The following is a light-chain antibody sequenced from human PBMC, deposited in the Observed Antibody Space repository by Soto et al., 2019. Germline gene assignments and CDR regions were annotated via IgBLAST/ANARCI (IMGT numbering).Light chain of an antibody. CDR2: AAS. CDR1: QTVTSY. V-gene: IGKV1-39*01. CDR3: QQSYRFPKT. J-gene: IGKJ1*01. Sequence: DVQMTQSPSSLSASVGDRLTLTCRASQTVTSYLNWYQQKPGKAPKLLIYAASTLQSGVPSRFSGSGSGTEFTLTITSLQPEDFATYYCQQSYRFPKTFGRGTKVDI.